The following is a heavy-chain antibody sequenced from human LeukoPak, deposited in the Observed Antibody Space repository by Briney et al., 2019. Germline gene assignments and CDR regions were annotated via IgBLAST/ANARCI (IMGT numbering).Heavy chain of an antibody. J-gene: IGHJ4*02. V-gene: IGHV3-48*04. D-gene: IGHD2-2*01. CDR3: ARLGYCSSTSCPRDY. Sequence: GRSLRLSCAAPGFTFSSYGMNWVRQAPGKGLEWVSYISSSGSTIYYADSVKGRFTISRDNAKNSLYLQMNSLRAVDTAVYYCARLGYCSSTSCPRDYWGQGTLVTVSS. CDR2: ISSSGSTI. CDR1: GFTFSSYG.